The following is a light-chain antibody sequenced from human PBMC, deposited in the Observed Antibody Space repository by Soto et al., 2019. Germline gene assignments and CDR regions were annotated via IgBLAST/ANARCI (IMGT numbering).Light chain of an antibody. CDR2: GAS. V-gene: IGKV4-1*01. CDR1: QSLLYSPNNKNY. J-gene: IGKJ4*01. Sequence: DIVMTQSPDSLTVSLGERATINCKSSQSLLYSPNNKNYLAWYQQKPGQAPRLLIYGASSRATGIPDRFSGSGSGTDFTLTISRLEPEDFGVYYCQQYESSLTFGGGTRVEIK. CDR3: QQYESSLT.